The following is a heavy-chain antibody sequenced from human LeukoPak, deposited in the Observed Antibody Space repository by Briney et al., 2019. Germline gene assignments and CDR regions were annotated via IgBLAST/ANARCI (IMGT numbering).Heavy chain of an antibody. J-gene: IGHJ4*02. CDR2: INPNTGAT. CDR3: ARDRVGSGWPRPFYFEF. CDR1: GYTFTGYY. D-gene: IGHD6-19*01. V-gene: IGHV1-2*02. Sequence: ASVKLSCKPFGYTFTGYYLHWVRQAPGPAPEWMGWINPNTGATLYAQNFQGRVTLSRDTSINTAYMDLSSLRSDDTAVYYCARDRVGSGWPRPFYFEFWGQGTLVTVSS.